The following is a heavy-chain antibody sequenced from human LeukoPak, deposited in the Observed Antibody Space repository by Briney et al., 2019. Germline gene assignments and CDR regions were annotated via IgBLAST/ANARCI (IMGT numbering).Heavy chain of an antibody. D-gene: IGHD3-16*02. J-gene: IGHJ4*02. V-gene: IGHV4-34*01. CDR3: ARGGYYDYVWGSYRFAY. Sequence: PSETLSLTCAVYGGSFGGYYWSWIRQPPGKGLEWIGEINHSGSTNYNPSLKSRVTISVDTSKNQFSLKLSSVTAADTAVYYCARGGYYDYVWGSYRFAYWGQGTLVTVSS. CDR2: INHSGST. CDR1: GGSFGGYY.